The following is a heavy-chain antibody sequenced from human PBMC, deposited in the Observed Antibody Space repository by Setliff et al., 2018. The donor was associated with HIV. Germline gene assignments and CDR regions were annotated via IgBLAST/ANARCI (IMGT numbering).Heavy chain of an antibody. J-gene: IGHJ4*02. CDR2: ISGSGSTT. CDR3: AKAMGHLPYFFDC. V-gene: IGHV3-23*01. CDR1: GFTFTSYA. Sequence: PGGSLRLSCAASGFTFTSYAMNCVRQAPGKGLEWVSSISGSGSTTYYADSVKGRLTISRDNSQNALYLHMNSLRAEDTAVYYCAKAMGHLPYFFDCWGQGTLGTVSS.